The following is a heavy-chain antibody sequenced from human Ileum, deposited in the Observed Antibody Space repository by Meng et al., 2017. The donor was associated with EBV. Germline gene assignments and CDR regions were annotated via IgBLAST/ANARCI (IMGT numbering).Heavy chain of an antibody. CDR1: GGSISNENDY. CDR3: ATRVAAVKFYFDY. Sequence: RLQLQESGPGMVKASGTLSLTCTVSGGSISNENDYWGWIRQPPGKGLEWIGSMYYSGSTYYNPSLKSRVTMSLDTSKNQFSLQLTSVTAADTALYYCATRVAAVKFYFDYWGQGTLVTVSS. J-gene: IGHJ4*02. D-gene: IGHD6-19*01. V-gene: IGHV4-39*06. CDR2: MYYSGST.